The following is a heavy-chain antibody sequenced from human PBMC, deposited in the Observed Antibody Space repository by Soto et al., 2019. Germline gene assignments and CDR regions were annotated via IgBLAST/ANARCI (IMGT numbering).Heavy chain of an antibody. CDR3: ARRNCKSTSCFFDY. J-gene: IGHJ4*02. Sequence: ASVKVSCKASGYTFTSYYMHWVRQAPGQGLEWMGIINPGGDSTSYAQKFQGRVSMTRDTSTSTIYMELSSLRYEDAAVYYCARRNCKSTSCFFDYWGQGTLVTVSS. V-gene: IGHV1-46*01. CDR1: GYTFTSYY. CDR2: INPGGDST. D-gene: IGHD2-2*01.